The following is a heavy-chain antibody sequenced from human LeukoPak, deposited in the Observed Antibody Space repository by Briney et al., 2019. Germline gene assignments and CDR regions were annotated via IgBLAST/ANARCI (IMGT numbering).Heavy chain of an antibody. J-gene: IGHJ6*03. CDR3: AKTTGYFDWYYYMDV. CDR2: ISYDGSNK. Sequence: PGGSLRLSCAASGFTFSSYGMHWVRQAPGKGLEWVAVISYDGSNKYYADSVKGRFTISRDNSKNTLYLQMNSLRAEDTAVYYCAKTTGYFDWYYYMDVWGKGTTVTVSS. V-gene: IGHV3-30*18. CDR1: GFTFSSYG. D-gene: IGHD3-9*01.